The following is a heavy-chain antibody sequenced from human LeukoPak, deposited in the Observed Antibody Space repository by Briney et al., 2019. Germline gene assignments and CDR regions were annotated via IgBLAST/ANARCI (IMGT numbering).Heavy chain of an antibody. J-gene: IGHJ5*02. CDR3: ARADRLHGGPYQICP. V-gene: IGHV1-2*02. CDR2: IKPNSGGT. Sequence: ASVKVSCKTSGYSFTDYYMHWVRQAPGQGLEWMGWIKPNSGGTSSAQKFQGRVTMTRDTSITTVYMEVSWLTSDDTAIYYCARADRLHGGPYQICPWGQGTLVTVSS. CDR1: GYSFTDYY. D-gene: IGHD2-2*01.